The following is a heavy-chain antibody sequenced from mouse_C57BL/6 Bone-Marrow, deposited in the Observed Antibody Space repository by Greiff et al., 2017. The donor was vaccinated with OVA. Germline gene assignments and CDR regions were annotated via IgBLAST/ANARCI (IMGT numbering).Heavy chain of an antibody. J-gene: IGHJ4*01. V-gene: IGHV1-64*01. D-gene: IGHD1-1*01. CDR3: SRGRGTVVALYYYAMDY. CDR2: IHPTSGST. CDR1: GYPFTSYW. Sequence: QVQLQQPGAELVKPGASVKLSCKASGYPFTSYWMHWVKQRPGQGLEWIGMIHPTSGSTNYNEKFKSKATLTVDNSSSTAYLQLSSLTSEDSAVYYWSRGRGTVVALYYYAMDYWGQGTSVTVSS.